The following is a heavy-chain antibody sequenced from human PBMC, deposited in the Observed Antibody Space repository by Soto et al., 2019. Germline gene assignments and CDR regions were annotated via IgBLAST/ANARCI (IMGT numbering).Heavy chain of an antibody. J-gene: IGHJ6*02. D-gene: IGHD3-16*01. V-gene: IGHV1-18*01. CDR2: ISPYTGNT. Sequence: QVQLVQSGDEVKKPGASVKVSCKASGYIFVNYGIAWVRQAPGQGLEWMGWISPYTGNTHSASKVQGRLTMTTDTXXSTAYMDLGSLTSDDTALYYCVMLDNYVTPTPQDVWGQGTTVTVSS. CDR1: GYIFVNYG. CDR3: VMLDNYVTPTPQDV.